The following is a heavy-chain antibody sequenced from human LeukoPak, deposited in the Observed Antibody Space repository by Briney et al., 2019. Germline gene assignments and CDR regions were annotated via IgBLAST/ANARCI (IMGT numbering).Heavy chain of an antibody. Sequence: ASVKASCKASGYTFTSYDINWVRQATGQGLEWMGWMNPNSGNTGYAQKFQGRVTMTRNTSISTAYMELSSLRSEDTAVYYCARGRTVTIFGVVIISNYYYYYYMDVWGKGTTVTVSS. CDR2: MNPNSGNT. D-gene: IGHD3-3*01. J-gene: IGHJ6*03. V-gene: IGHV1-8*01. CDR3: ARGRTVTIFGVVIISNYYYYYYMDV. CDR1: GYTFTSYD.